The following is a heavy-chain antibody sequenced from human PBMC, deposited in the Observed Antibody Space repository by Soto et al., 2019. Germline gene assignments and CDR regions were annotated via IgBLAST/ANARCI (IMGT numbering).Heavy chain of an antibody. D-gene: IGHD2-15*01. CDR1: GGTFSSYA. CDR3: AKEDIVVVVAATRAVVN. V-gene: IGHV1-69*01. Sequence: QVQLVQSGAEVKKPGSSVKVSCKASGGTFSSYAISWVRQAPGQGLEWMGGIIPIFGTANYAQKFQGRVTITADESTSTAYMELSSLRSEDTAVYFCAKEDIVVVVAATRAVVNWGQGTLVTVSS. CDR2: IIPIFGTA. J-gene: IGHJ4*02.